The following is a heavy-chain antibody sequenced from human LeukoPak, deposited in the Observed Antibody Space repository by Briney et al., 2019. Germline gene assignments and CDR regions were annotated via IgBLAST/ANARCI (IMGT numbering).Heavy chain of an antibody. V-gene: IGHV4-39*07. CDR1: GGSISSSSYY. CDR2: IYYSGST. Sequence: PSETLSLTCTVSGGSISSSSYYWGWIRQPPGKGLEWIGSIYYSGSTYYNPSLKSRVTISVDTSKNQFSLQLDSVTPEDTAVYYCAREWPLEPGSHAFDIWGQGTMVTVSS. J-gene: IGHJ3*02. CDR3: AREWPLEPGSHAFDI. D-gene: IGHD3-3*01.